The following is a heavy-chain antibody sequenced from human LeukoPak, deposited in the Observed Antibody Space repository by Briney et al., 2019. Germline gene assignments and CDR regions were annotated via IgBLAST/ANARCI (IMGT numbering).Heavy chain of an antibody. V-gene: IGHV3-53*01. D-gene: IGHD1-7*01. J-gene: IGHJ4*02. CDR3: AREPEWNSDFDY. CDR1: GFTVSSNY. CDR2: IYSGGST. Sequence: PGGSLRLSCAASGFTVSSNYMSWVRQAPGKGLEWVSVIYSGGSTYYADSVKGRFTISRDNAKNTLYLQMNSLRAEDTAVYYCAREPEWNSDFDYWGQGTLVTVSS.